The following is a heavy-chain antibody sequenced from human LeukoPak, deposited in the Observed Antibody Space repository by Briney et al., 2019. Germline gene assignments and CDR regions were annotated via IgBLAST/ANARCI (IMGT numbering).Heavy chain of an antibody. Sequence: SYISSSGTISYADSVKGRFTISRDNAQNSLSLQMNSLRAEDTAVYYCAKDGGRGYSGYDDAFDIWGQGTMVTVSS. J-gene: IGHJ3*02. CDR3: AKDGGRGYSGYDDAFDI. V-gene: IGHV3-69-1*01. CDR2: ISSSGTI. D-gene: IGHD5-12*01.